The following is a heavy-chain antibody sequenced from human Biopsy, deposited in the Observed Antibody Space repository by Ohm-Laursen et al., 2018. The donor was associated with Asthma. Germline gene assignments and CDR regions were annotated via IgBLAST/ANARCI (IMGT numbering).Heavy chain of an antibody. CDR3: ARLADCSGGACYSYGWLDP. D-gene: IGHD2-15*01. J-gene: IGHJ5*02. CDR2: VSHTGST. CDR1: GGSIRSHD. Sequence: GTLSLTCTVSGGSIRSHDWTWIRLPPGKGLEYIGDVSHTGSTNYNPSLKSRVTMSLDTSKNQFSLRLTSVTPADTAVYYCARLADCSGGACYSYGWLDPWGQGTRVTVSS. V-gene: IGHV4-59*11.